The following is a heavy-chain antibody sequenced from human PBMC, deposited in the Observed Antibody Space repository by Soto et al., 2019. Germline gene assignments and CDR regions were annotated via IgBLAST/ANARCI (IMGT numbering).Heavy chain of an antibody. CDR3: TKTPRSYYYYMDV. CDR2: ISGSGSDR. J-gene: IGHJ6*03. V-gene: IGHV3-23*01. D-gene: IGHD3-10*01. Sequence: EVQVLESGGGLVQPGGSLRLSCVASGFTFSTYAMNWVRQAPGKGLEWVSGISGSGSDRYYADSVRGRFTISRDNSNNTLYLQMDSLRAEDTAIYYCTKTPRSYYYYMDVWGKGTTVTVSS. CDR1: GFTFSTYA.